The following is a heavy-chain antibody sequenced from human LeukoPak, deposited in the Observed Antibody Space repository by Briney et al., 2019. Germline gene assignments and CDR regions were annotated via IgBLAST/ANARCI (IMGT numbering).Heavy chain of an antibody. Sequence: GGSLRLSCAASGFTFSTYTMNWVRQAPGKGLEWVSSISSSSYNIYYADSVKGRFTISRDNARNSLYLQMNSLRAEDTAVYYCARDIATAGHLAFDYWGQGILVTVSS. CDR1: GFTFSTYT. CDR3: ARDIATAGHLAFDY. V-gene: IGHV3-21*01. D-gene: IGHD6-13*01. J-gene: IGHJ4*02. CDR2: ISSSSYNI.